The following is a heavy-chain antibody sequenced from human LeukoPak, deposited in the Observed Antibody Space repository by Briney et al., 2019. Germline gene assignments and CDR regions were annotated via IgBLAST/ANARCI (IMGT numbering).Heavy chain of an antibody. D-gene: IGHD6-19*01. J-gene: IGHJ3*02. CDR2: INPNSGGT. CDR3: AKTKDTDSSGWYYAFDI. Sequence: ASVKVSCKASGYTFTGYYMHWVRQAPGQGLEWMGWINPNSGGTNYAQKFQGRVTMTRDTSISTAYMELSRLRSDDTAVYYCAKTKDTDSSGWYYAFDIWGQGTMVTVSS. CDR1: GYTFTGYY. V-gene: IGHV1-2*02.